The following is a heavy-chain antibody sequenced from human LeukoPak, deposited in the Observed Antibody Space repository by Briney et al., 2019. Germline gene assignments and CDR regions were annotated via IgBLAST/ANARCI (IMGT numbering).Heavy chain of an antibody. CDR2: IYSSGST. CDR3: ARAIVGTTTRIVEVWDY. J-gene: IGHJ4*02. D-gene: IGHD1-26*01. Sequence: GGSLRLSCAASGFTVSSHYMSWVRQAPGKGLEWGSVIYSSGSTYYSDSVKGRFTISRDNSKNTLYLQMNSLRAEDTAVYYCARAIVGTTTRIVEVWDYWGQGTLVTVSS. V-gene: IGHV3-53*01. CDR1: GFTVSSHY.